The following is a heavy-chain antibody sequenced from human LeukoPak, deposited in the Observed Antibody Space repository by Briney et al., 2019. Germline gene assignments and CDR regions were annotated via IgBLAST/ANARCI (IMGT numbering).Heavy chain of an antibody. CDR3: ARARYCSGGSCFHYFDY. D-gene: IGHD2-15*01. V-gene: IGHV4-30-2*01. CDR1: GGSISSGGYS. J-gene: IGHJ4*02. CDR2: IYHSGST. Sequence: SQTLSLTCAVSGGSISSGGYSWSWIRQPPGKGLEWIGYIYHSGSTYYNPSLKSRVTISVDRSKNQFSLKLSSVTAVDTAVYYCARARYCSGGSCFHYFDYWGQGTLVTVSS.